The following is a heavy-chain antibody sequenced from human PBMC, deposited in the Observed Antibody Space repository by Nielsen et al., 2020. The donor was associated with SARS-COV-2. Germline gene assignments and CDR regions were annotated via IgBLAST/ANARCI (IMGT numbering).Heavy chain of an antibody. D-gene: IGHD6-19*01. Sequence: SETLSLTCAVSGGSISSSNWWSWVRQPPGKGLEWIGEIYHSGSTNYNPSLKSRVTISVDKSKNQFSLKLSSVTAADTAVYYCAGSGYTSGGGMDVWGQGTTVTVSS. CDR2: IYHSGST. V-gene: IGHV4-4*02. CDR1: GGSISSSNW. CDR3: AGSGYTSGGGMDV. J-gene: IGHJ6*02.